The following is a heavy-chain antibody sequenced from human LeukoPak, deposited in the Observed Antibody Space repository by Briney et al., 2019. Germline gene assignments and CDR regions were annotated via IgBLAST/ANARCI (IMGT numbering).Heavy chain of an antibody. CDR1: GFTFSSYA. V-gene: IGHV3-64*01. D-gene: IGHD1-26*01. J-gene: IGHJ4*02. CDR3: ARGSYQYYFDY. CDR2: ISSNGGST. Sequence: GGSLRLSCAASGFTFSSYAMHWVRQAPGKGLEYVSAISSNGGSTYYANSVKGRFTISRDNSNTTLYLQMGSLRAEDMAVYYCARGSYQYYFDYWGQGTLVTVSS.